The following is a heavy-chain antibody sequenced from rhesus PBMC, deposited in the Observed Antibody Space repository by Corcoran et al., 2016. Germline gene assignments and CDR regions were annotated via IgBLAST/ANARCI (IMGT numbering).Heavy chain of an antibody. V-gene: IGHV4-169*01. Sequence: QLQLQESGPGLVKPSETLSLTCAVSGGSISSSYWSWIRQAPGQGLEWIGYIYGSGNSTNHNPSLQSSVILSVDTSKNQVSRKLTSVTAADTAGYYCARGKYNWNNGRVTWGQGVLVTVSS. J-gene: IGHJ4*01. D-gene: IGHD1-20*01. CDR3: ARGKYNWNNGRVT. CDR1: GGSISSSY. CDR2: IYGSGNST.